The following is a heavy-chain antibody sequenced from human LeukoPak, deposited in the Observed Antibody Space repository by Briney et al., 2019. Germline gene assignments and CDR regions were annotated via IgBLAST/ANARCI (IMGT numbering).Heavy chain of an antibody. CDR2: IIPIFGTA. D-gene: IGHD6-13*01. J-gene: IGHJ4*02. CDR1: GGTFSSYA. V-gene: IGHV1-69*13. CDR3: ARDESSSWTTHFDY. Sequence: WASVTVSCKASGGTFSSYAISWVRQAPGQGLEWMGGIIPIFGTANYAQKFQGRVTITADESTSTAYMELRSLRSDDTAVYYCARDESSSWTTHFDYWGQGTLVTVSS.